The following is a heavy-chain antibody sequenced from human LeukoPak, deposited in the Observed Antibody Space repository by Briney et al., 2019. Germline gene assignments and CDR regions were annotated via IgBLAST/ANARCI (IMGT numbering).Heavy chain of an antibody. J-gene: IGHJ4*02. Sequence: ASVKVSCKASGYTFTSYYMHWVRQAPGQGLEWMGIINPSGGSTSYAQKFQGRVTMTTDTSTSTAYMELRSLRSDDTALYYCVRGSADTPMAPIFYWGQGTLVTVSS. D-gene: IGHD5-18*01. V-gene: IGHV1-46*01. CDR2: INPSGGST. CDR1: GYTFTSYY. CDR3: VRGSADTPMAPIFY.